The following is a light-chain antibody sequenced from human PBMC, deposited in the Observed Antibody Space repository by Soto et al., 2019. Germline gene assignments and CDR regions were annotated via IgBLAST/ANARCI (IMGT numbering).Light chain of an antibody. CDR3: QQYNNWPYT. Sequence: EIVMTQSPATLSVSPGGSATLSCRASQHVSSNFAWYRQKPGQAPTLLNYRASTRATGIPARFSGSGSGTEFTLNISSQQSEDFAVYYCQQYNNWPYTFGQGTKLEIK. V-gene: IGKV3-15*01. CDR2: RAS. J-gene: IGKJ2*01. CDR1: QHVSSN.